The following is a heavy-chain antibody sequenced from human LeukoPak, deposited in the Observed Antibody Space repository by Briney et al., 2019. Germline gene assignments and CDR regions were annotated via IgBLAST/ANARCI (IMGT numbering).Heavy chain of an antibody. CDR1: GGSISSYY. V-gene: IGHV4-59*01. Sequence: PSETLSLTCTVSGGSISSYYWSWLRQPPGKGLEWIGYIYYSGSTNYNPSLKSRVTISVDTSKNQFSLKLSSVTAADTAVYYCARDLTDYYDSSGYYMSGWFDPWGRGTLVTVSS. CDR2: IYYSGST. D-gene: IGHD3-22*01. J-gene: IGHJ5*02. CDR3: ARDLTDYYDSSGYYMSGWFDP.